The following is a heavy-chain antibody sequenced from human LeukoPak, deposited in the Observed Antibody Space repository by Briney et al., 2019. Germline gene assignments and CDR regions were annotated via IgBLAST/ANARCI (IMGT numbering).Heavy chain of an antibody. Sequence: GGSLRLYCAASGFTFCNYWMHWVRQAPGKGLVGVSRMNSDGSSRNYADSVKGRFTISRDNAKNTVYLQMNSLRAEDTAVYYCASASSHRIAAGGDYWGQGILVTVSS. CDR1: GFTFCNYW. V-gene: IGHV3-74*01. D-gene: IGHD6-13*01. CDR3: ASASSHRIAAGGDY. CDR2: MNSDGSSR. J-gene: IGHJ4*02.